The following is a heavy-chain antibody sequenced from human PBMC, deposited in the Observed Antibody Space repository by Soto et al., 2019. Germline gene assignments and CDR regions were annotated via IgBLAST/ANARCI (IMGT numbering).Heavy chain of an antibody. CDR1: GFTFSSYA. Sequence: GGSLRLSCAASGFTFSSYAMSWVRQAPGKGLEWVSAISGSGGSTYYADSVKGRFTISRDNSKNTPYLQMNSLRAEDTAVYYCAKDREDIVVVPAAMTYNWFDPWGQGTLVTVSS. CDR2: ISGSGGST. J-gene: IGHJ5*02. CDR3: AKDREDIVVVPAAMTYNWFDP. D-gene: IGHD2-2*01. V-gene: IGHV3-23*01.